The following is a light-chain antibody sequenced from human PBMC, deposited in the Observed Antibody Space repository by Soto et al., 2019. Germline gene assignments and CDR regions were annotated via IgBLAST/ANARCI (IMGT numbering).Light chain of an antibody. CDR2: EVS. CDR1: SSDVGGYNY. V-gene: IGLV2-8*01. Sequence: QSVLTQPPSASGSPGQSVTISCTGTSSDVGGYNYVSWYQQHPGKAPKLMIYEVSKRPSGVPDRFSGSKSGNPASLTVSGLQAEDEADYYCSSYAGSKTLFGGGTKLTVL. J-gene: IGLJ2*01. CDR3: SSYAGSKTL.